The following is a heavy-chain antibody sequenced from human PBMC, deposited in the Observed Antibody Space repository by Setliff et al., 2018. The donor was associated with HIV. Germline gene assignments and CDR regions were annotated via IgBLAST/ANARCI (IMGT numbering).Heavy chain of an antibody. CDR3: ARVGSRTIWFLLDY. V-gene: IGHV1-2*02. Sequence: ASVKVSCKASGYTFTGYYMHWVRQAPGQGLEWMGWINPNSGGTNYAQKFQGRVTMTRDTSITTAYMELSGLRPDDTAVYYCARVGSRTIWFLLDYWGQGTLVTVSS. D-gene: IGHD3-10*01. J-gene: IGHJ4*02. CDR1: GYTFTGYY. CDR2: INPNSGGT.